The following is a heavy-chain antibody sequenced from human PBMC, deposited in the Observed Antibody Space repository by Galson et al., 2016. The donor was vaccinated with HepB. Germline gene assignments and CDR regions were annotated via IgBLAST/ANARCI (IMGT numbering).Heavy chain of an antibody. CDR1: GFTFSDFY. CDR2: ISHSNGYT. Sequence: SLRLSCAASGFTFSDFYMTWMRRAPGKSLEWVSYISHSNGYTDYADSVKGRFTISRDNAKNSLYLQMNSLRAEDTAVYYCARVRVGATFMDAFDIWGQGTMVTVSS. D-gene: IGHD1-26*01. V-gene: IGHV3-11*06. J-gene: IGHJ3*02. CDR3: ARVRVGATFMDAFDI.